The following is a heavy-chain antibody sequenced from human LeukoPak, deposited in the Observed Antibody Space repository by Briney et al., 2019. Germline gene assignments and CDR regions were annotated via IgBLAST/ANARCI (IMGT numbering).Heavy chain of an antibody. J-gene: IGHJ4*02. V-gene: IGHV3-23*01. CDR3: AKYHAGSWYYIDC. CDR2: IVGSGDNT. CDR1: GFTFSSNA. D-gene: IGHD2-8*02. Sequence: GGSLRLSCAASGFTFSSNAMSWVRQAPGKGLEWVSGIVGSGDNTYYTESVKGRFTISRDNSKNTLFLEMNSLRAEDTAVYYCAKYHAGSWYYIDCWGQGTLVTVSS.